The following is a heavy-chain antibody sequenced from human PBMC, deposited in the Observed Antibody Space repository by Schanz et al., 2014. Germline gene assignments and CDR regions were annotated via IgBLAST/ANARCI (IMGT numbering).Heavy chain of an antibody. CDR3: ATAFGGYDPTGALDY. Sequence: QVQVVQSGAEVKKPGASVKVSCKASGYTFSDSYVHWVRQAPGQGLEWMGWINPDSGDTNFAQKFQGWVTMTRDKAITTASMELSRHKADDTGVYCCATAFGGYDPTGALDYWGQGTLVTVSS. CDR2: INPDSGDT. V-gene: IGHV1-2*04. CDR1: GYTFSDSY. J-gene: IGHJ4*02. D-gene: IGHD5-12*01.